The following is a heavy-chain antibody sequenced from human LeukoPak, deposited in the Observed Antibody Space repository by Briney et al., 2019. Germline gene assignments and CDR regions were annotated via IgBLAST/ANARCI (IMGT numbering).Heavy chain of an antibody. CDR2: RNPNSGNT. J-gene: IGHJ4*02. Sequence: ASVKVSCKASGYTFTSYDINWVRLATGQGLEWMGWRNPNSGNTAYAQKFQDRVTITRNTSISTAYMELSSLRSEDTAVYYCARGSGAITLVRGVSLGYWGQGTLVTVSS. V-gene: IGHV1-8*01. CDR3: ARGSGAITLVRGVSLGY. CDR1: GYTFTSYD. D-gene: IGHD3-10*01.